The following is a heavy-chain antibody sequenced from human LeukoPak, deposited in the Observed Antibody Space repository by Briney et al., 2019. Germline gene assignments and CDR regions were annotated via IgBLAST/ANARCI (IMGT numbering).Heavy chain of an antibody. V-gene: IGHV3-48*01. CDR3: ARVLHKRNYDSSTYYGY. J-gene: IGHJ4*02. D-gene: IGHD3-22*01. CDR2: ISSSSTTI. Sequence: GGSLRLSCAASGFSFAGYTMHWVRQAPGKGLEWVSYISSSSTTIYYADSVKGRFTISRDNAKNSLYLQMNSLRAEDTAVYYCARVLHKRNYDSSTYYGYWGQGTLVTVSS. CDR1: GFSFAGYT.